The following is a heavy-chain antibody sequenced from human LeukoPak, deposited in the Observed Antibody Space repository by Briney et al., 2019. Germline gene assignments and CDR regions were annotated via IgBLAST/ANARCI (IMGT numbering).Heavy chain of an antibody. J-gene: IGHJ4*01. CDR3: AKLLRNNYGGDY. D-gene: IGHD4/OR15-4a*01. V-gene: IGHV3-23*01. Sequence: GGSLRLSCAASGFSLSNYAMSWVRQAPGKRLEWVSGISGSGYNADSVKGRFIISRVNSKNTLYLQMNNLRAEDTAVYYCAKLLRNNYGGDYWGHGTLVTVSS. CDR1: GFSLSNYA. CDR2: ISGSG.